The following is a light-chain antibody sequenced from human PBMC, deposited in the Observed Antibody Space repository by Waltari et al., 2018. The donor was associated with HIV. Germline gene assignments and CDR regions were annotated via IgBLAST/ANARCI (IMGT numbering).Light chain of an antibody. V-gene: IGLV1-44*01. CDR3: ASGDDSLNAWV. J-gene: IGLJ3*02. CDR2: GNH. CDR1: SSNIGTKT. Sequence: QSVLTQPPSASGTPGQSVTIPCSGSSSNIGTKTVNWSQQLPGSAPKFLMYGNHVRPSGVPDRFSGSKSGTSASLAISGLRSEDEADYYCASGDDSLNAWVFGGGTKVTVL.